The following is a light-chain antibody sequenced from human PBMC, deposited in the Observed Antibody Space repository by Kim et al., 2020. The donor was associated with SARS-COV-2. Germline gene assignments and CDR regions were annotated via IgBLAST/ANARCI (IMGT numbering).Light chain of an antibody. CDR1: QYIYTW. CDR2: GAS. CDR3: QQLNTFPLT. Sequence: ASVGDRVTISCRASQYIYTWLAWYQQQPGKAPKLLISGASNLAPGVPPRFSASGSGTDFTLTISRLQPEDFATYYCQQLNTFPLTFGGGTRVEIK. V-gene: IGKV1-12*01. J-gene: IGKJ4*01.